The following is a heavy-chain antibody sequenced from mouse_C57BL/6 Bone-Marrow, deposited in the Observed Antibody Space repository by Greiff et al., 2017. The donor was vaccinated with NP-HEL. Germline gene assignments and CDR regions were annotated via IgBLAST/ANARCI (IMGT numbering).Heavy chain of an antibody. CDR3: AREGTGTFDY. CDR2: IDPSDSET. CDR1: GYTFTSYW. D-gene: IGHD4-1*01. V-gene: IGHV1-52*01. Sequence: VQLKQPGAELVRPGSSVKLSCKASGYTFTSYWMHWVKQRPIQGLEWIGNIDPSDSETHYNQKFKDKATLTVDKSSSTAYMQLSSLTSEDSAVYYCAREGTGTFDYWGQGTTLTVSS. J-gene: IGHJ2*01.